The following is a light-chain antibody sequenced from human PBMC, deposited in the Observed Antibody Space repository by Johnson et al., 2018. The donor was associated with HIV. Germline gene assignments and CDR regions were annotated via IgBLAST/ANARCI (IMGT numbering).Light chain of an antibody. V-gene: IGLV1-51*02. Sequence: QSVLTQPPSVSAAPGQRVTISCSGSSSNIGNNYVSWYQQLPGTAPKLLIYENNKRPSGIPDRFSGSKSGTSATLGITGLQTGDEADYYCGTWHSALRGGGVFGTGTRVTVL. CDR3: GTWHSALRGGGV. CDR2: ENN. CDR1: SSNIGNNY. J-gene: IGLJ1*01.